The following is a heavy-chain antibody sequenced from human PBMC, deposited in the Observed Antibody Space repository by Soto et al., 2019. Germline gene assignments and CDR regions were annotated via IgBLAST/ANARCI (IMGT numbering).Heavy chain of an antibody. Sequence: TLSLTCTVSGGSIRNVYWSWIRQTPGKRLEWIGFIFHSGNAKYNPSLKSRLTISIDTSKNQFSLRLSSVTAADAAMYYCARYYDTSQRPYFHHWGQGTRVTVSS. CDR2: IFHSGNA. V-gene: IGHV4-4*08. CDR1: GGSIRNVY. J-gene: IGHJ1*01. CDR3: ARYYDTSQRPYFHH. D-gene: IGHD3-22*01.